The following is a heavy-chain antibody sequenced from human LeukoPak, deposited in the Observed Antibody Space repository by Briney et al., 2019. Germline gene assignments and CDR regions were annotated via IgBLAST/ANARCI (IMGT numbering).Heavy chain of an antibody. CDR2: ISGSGDNR. J-gene: IGHJ5*02. CDR1: GFTFSSHA. Sequence: GGSLRLSCAASGFTFSSHAMSWVRQAPGKGLEWVSSISGSGDNRNYADSVKGRFTISRDNSKNTLYLQMNSLRAEDTAVYYCAKDDNYIRFLSWGQGTLVTVSS. D-gene: IGHD3-16*01. V-gene: IGHV3-23*01. CDR3: AKDDNYIRFLS.